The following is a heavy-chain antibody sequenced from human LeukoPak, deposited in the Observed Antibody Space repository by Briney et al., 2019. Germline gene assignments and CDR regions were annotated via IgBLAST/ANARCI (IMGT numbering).Heavy chain of an antibody. CDR1: GFPFSDYA. CDR3: AKLGCTGTICYANY. V-gene: IGHV3-23*01. CDR2: ISGGGDNA. Sequence: PGGSLRLSCAASGFPFSDYAMTWVRQTPGKGLEWVSVISGGGDNADYADSMKGRFTISRDNSKNTLYLQMYSLRAEDTALYYCAKLGCTGTICYANYWGQGTLVTVSS. D-gene: IGHD2-2*01. J-gene: IGHJ4*02.